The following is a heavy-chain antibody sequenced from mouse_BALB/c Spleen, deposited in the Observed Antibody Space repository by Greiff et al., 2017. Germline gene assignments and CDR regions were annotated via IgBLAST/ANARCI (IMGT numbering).Heavy chain of an antibody. V-gene: IGHV1-9*01. J-gene: IGHJ1*01. CDR2: ILPGSGST. Sequence: QVQPKQSGAELMKPGASVKISCKATGYTFSSYWIEWVKQRPGHGLEWIGEILPGSGSTNYNEKFKGKATFTADTSSNTAYMQLSSLTSEDSAVYYCARRGLYGYWYFDVWGAGTTVTVSS. D-gene: IGHD1-1*01. CDR3: ARRGLYGYWYFDV. CDR1: GYTFSSYW.